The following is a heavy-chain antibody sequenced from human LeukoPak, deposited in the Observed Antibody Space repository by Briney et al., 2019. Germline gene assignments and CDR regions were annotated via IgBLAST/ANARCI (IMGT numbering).Heavy chain of an antibody. Sequence: PGGSLRLSCAASGFTFSSYAMSWVRQAPGKGLEWVSAISGSGGSTYYADSVKGRFTISRDNSKNTLYLQMNSLRAEDTAVYYCANDVGTRSETYYYYYGMDVWGQGTTVTVSS. D-gene: IGHD1-1*01. CDR2: ISGSGGST. J-gene: IGHJ6*02. CDR3: ANDVGTRSETYYYYYGMDV. V-gene: IGHV3-23*01. CDR1: GFTFSSYA.